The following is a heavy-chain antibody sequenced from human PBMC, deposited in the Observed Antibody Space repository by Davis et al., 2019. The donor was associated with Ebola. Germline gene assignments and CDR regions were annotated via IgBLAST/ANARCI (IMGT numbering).Heavy chain of an antibody. V-gene: IGHV4-4*07. J-gene: IGHJ3*02. CDR1: GGSISSYY. Sequence: SETLSLTCTVSGGSISSYYWSWVRQPAGKGLEWIGRIYTSGSTNYNPSLKSRVTMSVDTSRNQFSLKLSSVTAADTAVYYCARDKSSGYYPDAFDIWGQGTMVTVSS. D-gene: IGHD3-22*01. CDR2: IYTSGST. CDR3: ARDKSSGYYPDAFDI.